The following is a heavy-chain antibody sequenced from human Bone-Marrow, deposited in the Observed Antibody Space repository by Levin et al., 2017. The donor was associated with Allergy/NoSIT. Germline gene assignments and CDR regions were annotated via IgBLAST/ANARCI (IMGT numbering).Heavy chain of an antibody. J-gene: IGHJ3*02. CDR2: ISPNSGGT. Sequence: GESLKISFKASGYSFTGFYLHWIRQAPRQGLEWMGWISPNSGGTNYAQKFQGRVTMSRDTSISTAYMELSRLRSDDTAVYYCSRRPHYYDSSGYYGSHAFDIWGQGTMVTVSS. V-gene: IGHV1-2*02. D-gene: IGHD3-22*01. CDR3: SRRPHYYDSSGYYGSHAFDI. CDR1: GYSFTGFY.